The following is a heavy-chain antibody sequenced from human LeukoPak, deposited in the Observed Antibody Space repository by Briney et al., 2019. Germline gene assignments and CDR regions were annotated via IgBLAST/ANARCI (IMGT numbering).Heavy chain of an antibody. D-gene: IGHD3-22*01. V-gene: IGHV4-39*07. J-gene: IGHJ4*02. CDR1: GGSISSSTYY. CDR3: AKYDSSSGYFDY. CDR2: IYYSGST. Sequence: SETLSLTCTVSGGSISSSTYYWGWIRQPPGKGLEWIGSIYYSGSTYYNPSLKSRVTISVDTSKNQFSLKLSSVTAADTAVYYCAKYDSSSGYFDYWGQGTLVTVSS.